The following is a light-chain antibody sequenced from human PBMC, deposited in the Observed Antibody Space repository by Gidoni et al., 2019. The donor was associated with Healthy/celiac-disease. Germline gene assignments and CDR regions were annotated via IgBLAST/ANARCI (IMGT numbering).Light chain of an antibody. J-gene: IGKJ4*01. Sequence: AIRMTQSPSSFSASTGDRVTITCRASQGISSYLAWYQQKPGKAPKLLIYAASTLQSGVPSRFSGSGSGTDFTLTISCLQSEDFATYYCQQYYSYLPTFGGGTKVEIK. V-gene: IGKV1-8*01. CDR3: QQYYSYLPT. CDR1: QGISSY. CDR2: AAS.